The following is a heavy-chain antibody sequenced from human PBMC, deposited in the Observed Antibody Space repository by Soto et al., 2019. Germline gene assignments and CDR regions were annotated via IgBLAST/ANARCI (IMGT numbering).Heavy chain of an antibody. CDR1: GYTFTDYF. CDR2: MNPKSGGT. Sequence: QVQLVQSGAEVKKPGASVKVSCKASGYTFTDYFIHWVRQAPGQGLEWMGWMNPKSGGTNYAPNFQGRVTMTRYTSASTAYMELTWLRFDDTAVYYCARSRRSTVSQDDHWGQGTLVTVSS. D-gene: IGHD3-3*01. V-gene: IGHV1-2*02. CDR3: ARSRRSTVSQDDH. J-gene: IGHJ5*02.